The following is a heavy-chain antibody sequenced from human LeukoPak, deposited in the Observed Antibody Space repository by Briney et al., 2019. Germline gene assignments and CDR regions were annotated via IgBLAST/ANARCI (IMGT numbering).Heavy chain of an antibody. CDR1: GFTFSSFG. CDR2: MRYDGSNE. V-gene: IGHV3-30*02. Sequence: GGSLRLSCAASGFTFSSFGMHWVRQAPGKGLEGVAFMRYDGSNEYYADSVKGRFTISRDNSKNTLYLQMNSLRAEDTAVYYCAKDLDSSGFDAFDIWGQGTMVTVSS. D-gene: IGHD3-22*01. J-gene: IGHJ3*02. CDR3: AKDLDSSGFDAFDI.